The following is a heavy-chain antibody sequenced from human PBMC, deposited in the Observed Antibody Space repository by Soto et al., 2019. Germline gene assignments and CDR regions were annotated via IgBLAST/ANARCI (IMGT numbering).Heavy chain of an antibody. CDR2: INPSGGST. CDR1: GYSFTSYY. V-gene: IGHV1-46*01. Sequence: GASLKVSCKASGYSFTSYYMHWVRQAPGQGLEWMGIINPSGGSTSYAQKFQGRVTMTRDTSTSTVYMELSSLRSEDTAVYYCARGYRTSYYCDSSGPLNYWGQGTLVTVSS. J-gene: IGHJ4*02. D-gene: IGHD3-22*01. CDR3: ARGYRTSYYCDSSGPLNY.